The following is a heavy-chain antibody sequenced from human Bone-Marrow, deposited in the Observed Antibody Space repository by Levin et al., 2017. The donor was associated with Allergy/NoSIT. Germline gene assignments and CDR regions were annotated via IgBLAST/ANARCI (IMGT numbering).Heavy chain of an antibody. CDR2: IKQDGSEK. V-gene: IGHV3-7*03. D-gene: IGHD6-19*01. CDR1: GFTFSSYW. CDR3: ASIDGDLLAVGAFDI. Sequence: QAGGSLRLSCAASGFTFSSYWMSWVRQAPGKGLEWVANIKQDGSEKYYVDSVKGRFTISRDNAKNSLYLQMNSLRAEDTAVYYCASIDGDLLAVGAFDIWGQGTMVTVSS. J-gene: IGHJ3*02.